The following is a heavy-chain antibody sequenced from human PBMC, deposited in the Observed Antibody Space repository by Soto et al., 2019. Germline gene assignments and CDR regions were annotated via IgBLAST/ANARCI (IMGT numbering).Heavy chain of an antibody. CDR3: TRGPRPSSVGTGAF. Sequence: GGSLRLSCTASGFTFSMYWMHWVRQVPGKGPEWVSRISDDGSRADYADSVKGRFTSSRDNAKNTLYLEMHVLRADDTAVYYFTRGPRPSSVGTGAFWGQGTPVTV. CDR1: GFTFSMYW. J-gene: IGHJ4*02. D-gene: IGHD3-10*01. V-gene: IGHV3-74*01. CDR2: ISDDGSRA.